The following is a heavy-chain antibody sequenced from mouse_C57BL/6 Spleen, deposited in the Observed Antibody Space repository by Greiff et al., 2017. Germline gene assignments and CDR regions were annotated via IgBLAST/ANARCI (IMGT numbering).Heavy chain of an antibody. CDR2: ISDGGSYT. J-gene: IGHJ2*01. V-gene: IGHV5-4*01. Sequence: EVQLVESGGGLVKPGGSLKLSCAASGFTFSSYAMSWVRQTPEKRLEWVATISDGGSYTYYPDNVKGRFTISRDNANNNLYLQMSHLKSEDTAMYYCARGYYDYDGGPFDYWGQGTTLTVSS. CDR1: GFTFSSYA. D-gene: IGHD2-4*01. CDR3: ARGYYDYDGGPFDY.